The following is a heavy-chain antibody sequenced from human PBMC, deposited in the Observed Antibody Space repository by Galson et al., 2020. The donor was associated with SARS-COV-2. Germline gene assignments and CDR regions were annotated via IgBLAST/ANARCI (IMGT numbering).Heavy chain of an antibody. CDR2: IRWNSGSI. CDR3: ATLGKLLWFGESLNYGMDV. Sequence: GGSLRLSCAASGFTFDDYAMHWVRQAPGKGLEWVSGIRWNSGSIGYADSVKGRFTISRDNAKNSLYLQMNSLRAEDTALYYCATLGKLLWFGESLNYGMDVWGQGTTVTVSS. J-gene: IGHJ6*02. CDR1: GFTFDDYA. D-gene: IGHD3-10*01. V-gene: IGHV3-9*01.